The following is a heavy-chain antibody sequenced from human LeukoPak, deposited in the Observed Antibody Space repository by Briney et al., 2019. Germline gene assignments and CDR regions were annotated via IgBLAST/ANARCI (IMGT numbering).Heavy chain of an antibody. CDR1: GLSFSSHA. J-gene: IGHJ4*02. CDR3: ARARIQLWLLEFDY. CDR2: IVDDGHIT. D-gene: IGHD5-18*01. Sequence: GGSLRLSCVASGLSFSSHAMNWVRQAPGKGLEWVSGIVDDGHITDYADSVRGRFTVSRDNSKTTLYLQMNSLRVEDTAIYHCARARIQLWLLEFDYWGQGTLVTVSS. V-gene: IGHV3-23*01.